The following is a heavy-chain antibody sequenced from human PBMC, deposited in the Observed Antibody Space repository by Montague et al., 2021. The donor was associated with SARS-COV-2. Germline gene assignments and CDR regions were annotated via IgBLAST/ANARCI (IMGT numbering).Heavy chain of an antibody. CDR2: ISYTGIT. CDR3: ARHAPAFRAAVITWFDP. J-gene: IGHJ5*02. CDR1: GGSITTSNDY. D-gene: IGHD6-13*01. V-gene: IGHV4-39*01. Sequence: SETLSLTCSVSGGSITTSNDYWGWVRQPPGTGLEWIGAISYTGITYYNPSLKSRVTISEDSSKNQFSLKLSSVTAADTAVYYCARHAPAFRAAVITWFDPWGQGTLVTVSS.